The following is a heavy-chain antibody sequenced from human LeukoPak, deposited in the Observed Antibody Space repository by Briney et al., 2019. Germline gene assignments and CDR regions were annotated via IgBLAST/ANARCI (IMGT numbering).Heavy chain of an antibody. Sequence: SETLSLTCTVSRGSITRSSDYWGWIRQAPGKGLEWIATINYSGSTYYNPPLKSRVTIFVDTSKNQFSLKLSSVTAADTAVYYCARVYSNYAWGYYYYMDVWGKGTTVTVSS. CDR1: RGSITRSSDY. CDR2: INYSGST. D-gene: IGHD4-11*01. J-gene: IGHJ6*03. V-gene: IGHV4-39*07. CDR3: ARVYSNYAWGYYYYMDV.